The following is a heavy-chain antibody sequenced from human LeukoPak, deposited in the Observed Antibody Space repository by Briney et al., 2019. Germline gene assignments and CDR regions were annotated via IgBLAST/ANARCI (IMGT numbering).Heavy chain of an antibody. D-gene: IGHD6-13*01. V-gene: IGHV3-7*03. Sequence: TGGSLRLSCAASGFTFSSYWMTWVRQAPGKGLEWVANIKQDGSEKYYVDSVKGRFTISRDNAKNSLYLQMNSLRVEDTAVYYCARAYSSHYYYGMDVWGKGTTVTVSS. J-gene: IGHJ6*04. CDR1: GFTFSSYW. CDR3: ARAYSSHYYYGMDV. CDR2: IKQDGSEK.